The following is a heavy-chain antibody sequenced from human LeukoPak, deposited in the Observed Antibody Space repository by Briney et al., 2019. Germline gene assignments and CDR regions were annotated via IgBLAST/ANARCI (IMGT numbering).Heavy chain of an antibody. CDR3: ARTYSSGWYYFDY. D-gene: IGHD6-19*01. CDR2: IYNSGST. V-gene: IGHV4-28*01. J-gene: IGHJ4*02. CDR1: GYSFSSSNW. Sequence: SDTLSLTCAVSGYSFSSSNWWGWIRQPPGKGLEWIGYIYNSGSTYYNPSLKSRVTMSLDTSKNQFSLKLSSVTAGDTAVYYCARTYSSGWYYFDYWGQGTLVTVSS.